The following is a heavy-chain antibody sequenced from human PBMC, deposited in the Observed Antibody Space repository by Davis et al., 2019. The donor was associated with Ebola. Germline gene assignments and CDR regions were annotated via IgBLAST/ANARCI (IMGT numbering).Heavy chain of an antibody. CDR1: GASMNNKY. D-gene: IGHD4/OR15-4a*01. J-gene: IGHJ5*01. CDR3: ARAARHCSPGCYFES. V-gene: IGHV4-59*01. Sequence: SETLSLTCTVSGASMNNKYWNCIRQPPGKGLEWIGYVYYSGNTDYNPSLKSRVTISVDTSKNQFSLRLTSVTAADTAVYYCARAARHCSPGCYFESWGQGTLVTVYS. CDR2: VYYSGNT.